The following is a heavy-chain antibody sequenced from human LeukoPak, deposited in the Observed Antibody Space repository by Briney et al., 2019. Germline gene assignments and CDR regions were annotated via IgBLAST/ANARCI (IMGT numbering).Heavy chain of an antibody. Sequence: GASVKVSCKASGGTFSSYAISWVRQAPGQGLEWMGGIIPIFGTANYAQKFQGRVTITADESTATAYMELSSLTSEDTAIYFCARLGHCGETNCYSDFYYMDVWGKGTTVIVSS. V-gene: IGHV1-69*01. J-gene: IGHJ6*03. CDR2: IIPIFGTA. CDR3: ARLGHCGETNCYSDFYYMDV. D-gene: IGHD2-21*01. CDR1: GGTFSSYA.